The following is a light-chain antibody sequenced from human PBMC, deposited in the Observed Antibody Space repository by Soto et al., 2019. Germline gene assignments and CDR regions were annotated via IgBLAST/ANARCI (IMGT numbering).Light chain of an antibody. J-gene: IGKJ4*01. V-gene: IGKV1-33*01. Sequence: DIQMTQSPSSLSASVGDRVTITCQASQHISNYLNWYQKKPGEAPVLLIYDASNLQTGVPSRFSGIGSGTDFTFTITSLQPEDIGAYYCQQYDNPALPFGGGTKVEFK. CDR2: DAS. CDR1: QHISNY. CDR3: QQYDNPALP.